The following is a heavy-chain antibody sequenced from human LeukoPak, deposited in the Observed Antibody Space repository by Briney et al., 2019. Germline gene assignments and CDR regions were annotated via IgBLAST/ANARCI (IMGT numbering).Heavy chain of an antibody. J-gene: IGHJ4*02. Sequence: GGSLRLSCAASRFTFSRYSMNWVRQAPGKGLEWVSYISSSSSSIYYADSVKGRFTISRDNAKNSLYLQMNSLRAEDTAVYYCATEWPTYYYDSSGYLYWGQGTLVTVSS. CDR3: ATEWPTYYYDSSGYLY. D-gene: IGHD3-22*01. CDR1: RFTFSRYS. V-gene: IGHV3-48*01. CDR2: ISSSSSSI.